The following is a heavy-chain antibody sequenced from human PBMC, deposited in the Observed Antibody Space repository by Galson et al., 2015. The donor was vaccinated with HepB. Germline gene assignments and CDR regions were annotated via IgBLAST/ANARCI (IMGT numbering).Heavy chain of an antibody. Sequence: LRLSCAAPGFTFSKSWMSWVRQAPGQGVEGGGNIKEDGSETYFVDTVKGRFTMSRDNARSSLYLQMNSLRVEDTAVYCCARAKGKGYGEYAYDYWGQGAVVTVSS. CDR1: GFTFSKSW. D-gene: IGHD4-17*01. J-gene: IGHJ4*02. CDR3: ARAKGKGYGEYAYDY. V-gene: IGHV3-7*01. CDR2: IKEDGSET.